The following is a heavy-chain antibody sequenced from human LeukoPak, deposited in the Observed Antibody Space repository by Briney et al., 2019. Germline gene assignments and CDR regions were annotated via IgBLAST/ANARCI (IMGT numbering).Heavy chain of an antibody. D-gene: IGHD3-10*01. Sequence: SETLSLTCAVYGGSFSGYYWSWIRQPPGKGLEWIGEINHSGSTNYNPSLKSRVTISVDTSKNQFPLKLSSVTAADTAVYYCARAPPYGSGSRGAFDYWGQGTLVTVSS. V-gene: IGHV4-34*01. J-gene: IGHJ4*02. CDR3: ARAPPYGSGSRGAFDY. CDR2: INHSGST. CDR1: GGSFSGYY.